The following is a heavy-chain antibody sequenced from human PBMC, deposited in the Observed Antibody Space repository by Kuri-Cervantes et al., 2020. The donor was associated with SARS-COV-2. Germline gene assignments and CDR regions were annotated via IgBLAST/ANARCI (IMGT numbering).Heavy chain of an antibody. CDR3: AKDRVGVQDF. CDR2: ISHDGKNK. D-gene: IGHD2-21*01. J-gene: IGHJ4*02. CDR1: GFNFSRTD. Sequence: GSLRLSCAASGFNFSRTDMHWVRQAPGKGLEWVAVISHDGKNKKCIASGKGRFTTSRDNSQNTLYLHMKSLRSEDTAMYYCAKDRVGVQDFWGQGTLVTVSS. V-gene: IGHV3-30*18.